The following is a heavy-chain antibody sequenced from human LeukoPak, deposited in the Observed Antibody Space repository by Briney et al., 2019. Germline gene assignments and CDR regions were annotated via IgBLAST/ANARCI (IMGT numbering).Heavy chain of an antibody. CDR3: ARDEAIFGAGYYYGMDV. CDR2: IFYSGST. J-gene: IGHJ6*02. D-gene: IGHD3-3*01. V-gene: IGHV4-39*02. Sequence: PSETLSLTCIVSGGSLGSSDYYWGWIRQPPGKGLEWIGTIFYSGSTYYNPSLKSRVTISVDTSKNQFSLKLSSVTAADTAVYYCARDEAIFGAGYYYGMDVWGQGTTVTVSS. CDR1: GGSLGSSDYY.